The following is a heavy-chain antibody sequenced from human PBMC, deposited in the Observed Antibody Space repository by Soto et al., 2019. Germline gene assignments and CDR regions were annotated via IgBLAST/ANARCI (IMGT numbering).Heavy chain of an antibody. CDR3: ARDTDSRGGFDY. Sequence: EVQLVESGGGLVKPGGSLRLSCAASGFTFSSYSMNWVRQAPGKGLEWVSPISSSSSYIYYADSVKGRFTISRDNAKNSLYLQMNSLRAEDTAVYYCARDTDSRGGFDYWGQGTLFTVSS. CDR2: ISSSSSYI. J-gene: IGHJ4*02. V-gene: IGHV3-21*01. CDR1: GFTFSSYS. D-gene: IGHD6-25*01.